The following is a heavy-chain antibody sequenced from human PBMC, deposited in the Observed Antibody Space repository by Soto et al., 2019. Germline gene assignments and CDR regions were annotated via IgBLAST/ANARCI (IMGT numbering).Heavy chain of an antibody. Sequence: QVQLVQSGAEVKKPGASVKVSCKASGYTFTSYGISWVRQAPGQGLEWMGWISAYNGNTNYAQKLQGRVTMTTDTSTSTAYMELRSLRSDAPAVYDGASEVYGEYFLDYWGQGTLVTVSS. D-gene: IGHD4-17*01. J-gene: IGHJ4*02. CDR3: ASEVYGEYFLDY. CDR2: ISAYNGNT. CDR1: GYTFTSYG. V-gene: IGHV1-18*01.